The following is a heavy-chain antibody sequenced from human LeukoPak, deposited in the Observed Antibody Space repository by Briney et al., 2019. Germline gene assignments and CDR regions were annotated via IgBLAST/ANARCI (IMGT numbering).Heavy chain of an antibody. Sequence: SETLSLTCDVSGGSISSNNWWSWVRQPTGKGLEWIGEIYHGGSTNYNPSVKSRVTISLDKSRNQLSLKLSSVTAADTAVYYCARNGGTSWGNGFDPRGQGTLVTVSS. CDR3: ARNGGTSWGNGFDP. CDR1: GGSISSNNW. V-gene: IGHV4-4*02. J-gene: IGHJ5*02. CDR2: IYHGGST. D-gene: IGHD4-23*01.